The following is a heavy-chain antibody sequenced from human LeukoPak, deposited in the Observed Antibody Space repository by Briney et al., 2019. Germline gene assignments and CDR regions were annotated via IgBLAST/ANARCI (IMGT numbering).Heavy chain of an antibody. CDR2: ISYDGNKK. CDR1: GFTVSSNY. V-gene: IGHV3-30*18. Sequence: PGGSLRLSCAASGFTVSSNYMSWVRQAPGRGLEWVAVISYDGNKKYYADSVKGRFTISRDNSKNTLYLQMNTLRAEDTAVYYCAKPPDWCCSSPSCHFAAPFDYWGQGTLVTVSS. D-gene: IGHD2-2*01. CDR3: AKPPDWCCSSPSCHFAAPFDY. J-gene: IGHJ4*02.